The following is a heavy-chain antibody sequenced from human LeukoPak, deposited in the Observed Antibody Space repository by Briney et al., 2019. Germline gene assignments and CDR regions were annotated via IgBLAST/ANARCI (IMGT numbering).Heavy chain of an antibody. CDR2: IYYSGST. V-gene: IGHV4-59*01. J-gene: IGHJ4*02. CDR1: GGSISSYY. D-gene: IGHD5-24*01. Sequence: SETLSLTCTVSGGSISSYYWSWIRQPPGKGLEWIGYIYYSGSTNYNPSLKSRVTISVDTSKNQFSLKLSSVTAADTAVYYCAKKPAIIKYPFDNWGQGTLVTVSS. CDR3: AKKPAIIKYPFDN.